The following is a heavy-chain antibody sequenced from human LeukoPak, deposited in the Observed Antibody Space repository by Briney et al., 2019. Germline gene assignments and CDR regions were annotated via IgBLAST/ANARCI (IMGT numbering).Heavy chain of an antibody. CDR3: AREGTCSSTSCHYGMDV. D-gene: IGHD2-2*01. CDR2: IGTAGDT. CDR1: GFTFSSYD. V-gene: IGHV3-13*04. J-gene: IGHJ6*02. Sequence: GGSLRLSCAASGFTFSSYDMHWVRQATGKGLEWVSAIGTAGDTYYPGSVKGRFTISRGNAKNSLYLQMNSLRAGDTAVYYCAREGTCSSTSCHYGMDVWGQGTTVTVSS.